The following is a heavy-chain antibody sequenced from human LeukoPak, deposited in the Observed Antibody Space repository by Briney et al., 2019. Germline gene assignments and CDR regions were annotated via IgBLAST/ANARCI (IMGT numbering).Heavy chain of an antibody. J-gene: IGHJ6*03. V-gene: IGHV3-23*01. CDR1: GFTFSSYA. D-gene: IGHD4-11*01. CDR2: ISGSGGST. CDR3: AKASTVTTQGAMDV. Sequence: GGSLRLSCAASGFTFSSYAMSWVRQAPGKGLEWVSAISGSGGSTYYADSVKGRFTISRDNSKNTLYLQMNSLRAEDTAVYYCAKASTVTTQGAMDVWGKGTTVTVSS.